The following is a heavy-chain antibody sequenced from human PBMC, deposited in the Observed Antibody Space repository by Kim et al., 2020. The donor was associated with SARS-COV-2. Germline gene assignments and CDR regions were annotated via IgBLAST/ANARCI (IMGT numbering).Heavy chain of an antibody. Sequence: GGSLRLSCAASGFTFSSYSMNWVRQAPGKGLEWVSYISSSSSTIYYADSVKGRFTISRDNAKNSLYLQMNSLRDEDTAVYYCARDTGTGPGGGPGWFDPWGQGTLVTVSS. V-gene: IGHV3-48*02. J-gene: IGHJ5*02. CDR2: ISSSSSTI. CDR3: ARDTGTGPGGGPGWFDP. D-gene: IGHD3-10*01. CDR1: GFTFSSYS.